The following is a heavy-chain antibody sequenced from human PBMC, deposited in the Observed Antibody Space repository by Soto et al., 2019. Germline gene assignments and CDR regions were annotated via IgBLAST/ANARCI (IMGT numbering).Heavy chain of an antibody. CDR2: INAGNGNT. CDR1: GYTFTSYA. J-gene: IGHJ4*02. CDR3: ARDGSGWYYFDY. V-gene: IGHV1-3*01. Sequence: ASVKVSCKASGYTFTSYAMHWVRQAPGQRLEWMGWINAGNGNTKYSQKFQGRVTIARDTSASTAYMELRSLRSDDTAVYYCARDGSGWYYFDYWGQGTLVTVSS. D-gene: IGHD6-19*01.